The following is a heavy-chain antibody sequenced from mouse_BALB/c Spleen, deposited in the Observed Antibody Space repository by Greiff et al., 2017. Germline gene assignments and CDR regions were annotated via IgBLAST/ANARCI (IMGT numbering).Heavy chain of an antibody. Sequence: EVQVVESGGGLVKPGGSLKLSCAASGFTFSSYAMSWVRQSPEKRLEWVAEISSGGSYTYYPDTVTGRFTISRDNAKNTLYLEMSSLRSEDTAMYYCARDPYGSSDAMDYWGQGTAVTVAA. CDR1: GFTFSSYA. D-gene: IGHD1-1*01. J-gene: IGHJ4*01. CDR2: ISSGGSYT. V-gene: IGHV5-9-4*01. CDR3: ARDPYGSSDAMDY.